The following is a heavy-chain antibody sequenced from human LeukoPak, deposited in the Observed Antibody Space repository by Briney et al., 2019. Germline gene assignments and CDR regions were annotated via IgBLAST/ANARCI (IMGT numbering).Heavy chain of an antibody. CDR1: GFTLGSYA. J-gene: IGHJ4*02. Sequence: GGSLRLSCAASGFTLGSYAMHWVRQAPGKGLEWVAVISYDGSNKYYADSVKGRFTISRDNSKNTLYLQMNSLRAEDTAVYYCASSPYYYGSGLDYWGQGTLVTVSS. CDR3: ASSPYYYGSGLDY. V-gene: IGHV3-30-3*01. D-gene: IGHD3-10*01. CDR2: ISYDGSNK.